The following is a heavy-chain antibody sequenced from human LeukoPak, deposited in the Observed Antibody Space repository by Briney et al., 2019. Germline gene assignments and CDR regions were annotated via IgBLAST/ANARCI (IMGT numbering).Heavy chain of an antibody. CDR1: GFTVSSNY. CDR2: IYKNAIT. Sequence: GGSLRHSCAASGFTVSSNYMTWVRQAPGKGLEWVSVIYKNAITYYADTVKGRFTISRDNSKNTLYLQMNSLRAEDTAVYYCAKDKRFGELLMYYFDYWGQGTLVTVSS. CDR3: AKDKRFGELLMYYFDY. J-gene: IGHJ4*02. D-gene: IGHD3-10*01. V-gene: IGHV3-53*01.